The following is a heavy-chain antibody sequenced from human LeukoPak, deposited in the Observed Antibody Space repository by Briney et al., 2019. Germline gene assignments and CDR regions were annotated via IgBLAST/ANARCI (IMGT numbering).Heavy chain of an antibody. CDR1: GLTISSSG. CDR3: AKWITYYYDTTGYFDY. Sequence: GGSLRLSCAASGLTISSSGMSWVRQAPGKGLEWVSAISGSGDRTHYADSVRGRFTISRDNSKNTLYLQMNSLRAEDTAVYHCAKWITYYYDTTGYFDYRGQGTLVTVSS. CDR2: ISGSGDRT. D-gene: IGHD3-22*01. V-gene: IGHV3-23*01. J-gene: IGHJ4*02.